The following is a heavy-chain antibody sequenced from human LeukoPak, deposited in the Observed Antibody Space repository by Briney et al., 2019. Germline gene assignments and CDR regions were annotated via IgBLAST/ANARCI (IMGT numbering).Heavy chain of an antibody. J-gene: IGHJ6*02. CDR3: AREGGITMIVGGQLYYYYYGMDV. V-gene: IGHV3-7*01. D-gene: IGHD3-22*01. Sequence: PGGSLRLSCAASGFTFSSYWMSWVRQALGKGLEWVANIKQDGSEKYYVDSVKGRFTISRDNAKNSLYLQMNSLRAEDTAVYYCAREGGITMIVGGQLYYYYYGMDVWGQGTTVTVSS. CDR2: IKQDGSEK. CDR1: GFTFSSYW.